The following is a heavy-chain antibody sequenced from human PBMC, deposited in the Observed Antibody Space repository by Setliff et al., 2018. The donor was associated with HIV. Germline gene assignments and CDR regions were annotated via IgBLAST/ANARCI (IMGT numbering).Heavy chain of an antibody. Sequence: PSETLSLTCSVSGDSISDTTYYWGWIRQPPGKGLEWIGNIYHSGSTLYKPSLKSRVTISVDTSKNQFSLKLSSVTAADTAVYYCARGEYYFDYWGQGTLVTVSS. J-gene: IGHJ4*02. CDR3: ARGEYYFDY. CDR1: GDSISDTTYY. V-gene: IGHV4-39*07. CDR2: IYHSGST.